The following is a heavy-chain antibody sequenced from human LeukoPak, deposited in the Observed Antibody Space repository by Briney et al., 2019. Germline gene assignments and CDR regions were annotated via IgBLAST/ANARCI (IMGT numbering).Heavy chain of an antibody. V-gene: IGHV5-51*01. CDR2: IYPGDSDT. CDR3: ARLSKCTNGVCYPYYYYYYMDV. J-gene: IGHJ6*03. Sequence: GESLKISCKGSGSSFTSYWIGWVRQLPGKGLEWMGIIYPGDSDTRYSPSFQGQVTISADKSISTAYLQWSSLKASDTAMYYCARLSKCTNGVCYPYYYYYYMDVWGKGTTVTVSS. D-gene: IGHD2-8*01. CDR1: GSSFTSYW.